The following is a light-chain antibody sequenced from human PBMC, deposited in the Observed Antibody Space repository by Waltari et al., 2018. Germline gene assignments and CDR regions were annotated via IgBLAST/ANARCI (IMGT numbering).Light chain of an antibody. Sequence: EIVMTQSPATLSVSPGERAVLSGRASQGVTTNLAWYQQKPGQAPRLLIYGASTRATNIPARFSGSGSGTEFNLTISSLQSEDFAVYYCHQYNNGPPYNFGQGTKLEI. CDR3: HQYNNGPPYN. V-gene: IGKV3-15*01. J-gene: IGKJ2*01. CDR2: GAS. CDR1: QGVTTN.